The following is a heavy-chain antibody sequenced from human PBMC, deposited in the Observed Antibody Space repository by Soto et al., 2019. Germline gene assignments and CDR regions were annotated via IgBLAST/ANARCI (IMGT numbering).Heavy chain of an antibody. D-gene: IGHD3-22*01. CDR2: ISAYNGNT. Sequence: ASVKVSCKASGYTFTSYGISWVRQAPGQGLVWMGWISAYNGNTNYAQKLQGRVTMTTDTSTSTAYMELRSLRSDDTAVYYCARHDSSGYYRRSGAFDIWGQGTMVTVSS. J-gene: IGHJ3*02. CDR3: ARHDSSGYYRRSGAFDI. CDR1: GYTFTSYG. V-gene: IGHV1-18*01.